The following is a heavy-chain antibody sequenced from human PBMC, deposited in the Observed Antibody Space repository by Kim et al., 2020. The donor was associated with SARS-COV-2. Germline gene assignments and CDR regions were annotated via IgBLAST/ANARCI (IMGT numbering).Heavy chain of an antibody. J-gene: IGHJ4*02. Sequence: GGSLRLSCAASGFTFSRYSMNWVRQAPGKGLEWVSYISSSSTINYADSVKGRFTISRDNAENSVSLQMISLRDEDTAVYFCARSGNFRIDYWGQGTLVTVSS. CDR1: GFTFSRYS. CDR3: ARSGNFRIDY. V-gene: IGHV3-48*02. CDR2: ISSSSTI.